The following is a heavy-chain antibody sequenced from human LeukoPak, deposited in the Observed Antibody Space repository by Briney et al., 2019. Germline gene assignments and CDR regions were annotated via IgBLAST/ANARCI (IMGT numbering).Heavy chain of an antibody. CDR1: GYTFTSYG. Sequence: GASVKVSCKASGYTFTSYGISWVRQAPGQGLEWMGWISAYSGNTNYAQELQGRVTMTTDTSTSTAYMELRSLRSDDTAVYYCAKRAGTIRFDPWGQGTLVTVSS. J-gene: IGHJ5*02. CDR3: AKRAGTIRFDP. CDR2: ISAYSGNT. D-gene: IGHD6-13*01. V-gene: IGHV1-18*01.